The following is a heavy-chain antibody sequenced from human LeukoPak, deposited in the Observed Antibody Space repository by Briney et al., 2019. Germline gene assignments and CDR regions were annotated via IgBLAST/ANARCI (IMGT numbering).Heavy chain of an antibody. Sequence: GGSLRLSCAASGFTFSSYWMHWVRQAPGKGLVWVSRLNSDGSSITYADSVKGRFTISRDNAKNTLYLQVNSLRAEDKAVYYCARQSYYYDSSGYYYDYWGQGTLVTVSS. CDR1: GFTFSSYW. CDR2: LNSDGSSI. CDR3: ARQSYYYDSSGYYYDY. D-gene: IGHD3-22*01. J-gene: IGHJ4*02. V-gene: IGHV3-74*01.